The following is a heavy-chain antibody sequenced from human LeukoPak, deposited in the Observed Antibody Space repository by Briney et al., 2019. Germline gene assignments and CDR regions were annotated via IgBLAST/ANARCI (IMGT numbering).Heavy chain of an antibody. D-gene: IGHD6-19*01. CDR3: ARSVAGGTFDY. J-gene: IGHJ4*02. Sequence: SETLSLTCTVSGGSISSSSYYWGWIRQAPGKGLEWIGRIYYSGSTYYNPSLKSRVTISVDTSKNQFSLKLSSVTAADTAVYYCARSVAGGTFDYWGQGTLVTVSS. CDR2: IYYSGST. V-gene: IGHV4-39*01. CDR1: GGSISSSSYY.